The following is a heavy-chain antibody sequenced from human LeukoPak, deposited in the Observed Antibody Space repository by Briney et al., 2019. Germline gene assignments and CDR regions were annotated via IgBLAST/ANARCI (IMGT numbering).Heavy chain of an antibody. D-gene: IGHD3-22*01. V-gene: IGHV3-7*03. Sequence: PGGSLRLSCAASGFTLSSYWMTWVRQAPGKGLEWVANIKQDGSKKNYVDSVKGRFTISRDNAKNSLYLQMNSLRAEDTAVYYCATPLDYYDSSGYHQGGDWGQGTLVTVSS. CDR2: IKQDGSKK. J-gene: IGHJ4*02. CDR1: GFTLSSYW. CDR3: ATPLDYYDSSGYHQGGD.